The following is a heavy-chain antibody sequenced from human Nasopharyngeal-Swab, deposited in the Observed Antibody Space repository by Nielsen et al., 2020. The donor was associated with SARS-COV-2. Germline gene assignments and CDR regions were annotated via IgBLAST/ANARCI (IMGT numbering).Heavy chain of an antibody. CDR2: INWNSGSS. V-gene: IGHV3-9*01. CDR1: GFSVSYNY. J-gene: IGHJ3*02. CDR3: AKDMDSNTWYPGDAFDI. Sequence: GGSLRLSCEVSGFSVSYNYMSWVRQAPGKGLEWVSGINWNSGSSGYADSVKGRFTISRDNADNSLYLQMNSLKPEDTAFYYCAKDMDSNTWYPGDAFDIWGQGTLVTVSA. D-gene: IGHD6-13*01.